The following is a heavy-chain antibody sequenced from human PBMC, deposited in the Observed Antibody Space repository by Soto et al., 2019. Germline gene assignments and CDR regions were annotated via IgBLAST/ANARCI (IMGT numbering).Heavy chain of an antibody. V-gene: IGHV6-1*01. Sequence: QVQLQQSGPGLVKPSQTLPLTCAISGDSVSENNAAWNWIRQSPPRGLEWLGRTYYRSKWYNDSAVSVKSRITINPDTSKNQFSLQLSSVTPDDTAVYYCARGWAFDYWGQGTLVTVSS. CDR3: ARGWAFDY. J-gene: IGHJ4*02. D-gene: IGHD1-26*01. CDR2: TYYRSKWYN. CDR1: GDSVSENNAA.